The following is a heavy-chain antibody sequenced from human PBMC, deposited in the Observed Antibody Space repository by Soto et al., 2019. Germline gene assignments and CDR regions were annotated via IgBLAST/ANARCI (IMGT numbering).Heavy chain of an antibody. J-gene: IGHJ4*02. Sequence: SETLSLTCTVSGGSISSSSYYWGWIRQPPGKGLEWIGSIYYSGSTYYNPSLKSRVTISVDTSKNQFSLKLSSVTAADTAVYYCASGNRSYCGGGCYSYWGQGTLVTVSS. CDR1: GGSISSSSYY. V-gene: IGHV4-39*01. CDR2: IYYSGST. CDR3: ASGNRSYCGGGCYSY. D-gene: IGHD2-21*02.